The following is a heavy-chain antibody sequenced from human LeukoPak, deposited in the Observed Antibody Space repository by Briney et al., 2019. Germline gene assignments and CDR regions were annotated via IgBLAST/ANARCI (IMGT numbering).Heavy chain of an antibody. D-gene: IGHD2-21*01. CDR1: GLTFSTYW. CDR2: IRRDGSVK. V-gene: IGHV3-7*01. CDR3: ATLANWFDP. J-gene: IGHJ5*02. Sequence: GGSLRLSCAAPGLTFSTYWMSWVRQAPGKGLEWVANIRRDGSVKYYADSVKGRFTISRDNSKNTLYLQMNSLRAEDTAVYYCATLANWFDPWGQGTLVTVSS.